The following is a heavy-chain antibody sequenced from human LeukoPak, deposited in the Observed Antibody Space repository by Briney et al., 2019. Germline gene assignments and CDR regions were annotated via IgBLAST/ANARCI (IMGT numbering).Heavy chain of an antibody. Sequence: GASVKVSCKASGYTFTSYDINWVRQATGQGLEWMGWMNPNSGNTGYAQKFQGRVTITRNTSISTAYMELSSLRSEDTAVYYCARDGAGRHYDFWSGSDYYYMDVWGKGTTVTVSS. CDR1: GYTFTSYD. J-gene: IGHJ6*03. CDR3: ARDGAGRHYDFWSGSDYYYMDV. D-gene: IGHD3-3*01. V-gene: IGHV1-8*03. CDR2: MNPNSGNT.